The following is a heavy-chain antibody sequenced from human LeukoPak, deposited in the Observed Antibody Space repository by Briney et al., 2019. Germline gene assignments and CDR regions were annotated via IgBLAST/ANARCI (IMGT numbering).Heavy chain of an antibody. Sequence: PSETLSLTCSVSGGSISSGNYYWNWIRQPPGKGLEWIGEINHSGSTTYNPSLKSRATISLDTSKNQFSLKLSSVTAADTAVYYCARVSGYRYGGNDYWGQGTLVTVSS. CDR1: GGSISSGNYY. CDR3: ARVSGYRYGGNDY. V-gene: IGHV4-39*07. D-gene: IGHD5-18*01. J-gene: IGHJ4*02. CDR2: INHSGST.